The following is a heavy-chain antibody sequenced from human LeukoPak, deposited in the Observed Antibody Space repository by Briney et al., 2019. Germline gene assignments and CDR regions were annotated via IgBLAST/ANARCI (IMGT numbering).Heavy chain of an antibody. Sequence: SVKVSCKASGGTFSSYAISWVRQAPGQGLEWMGGIIPIFGTANYAQKFQGRVTITADESTSTAYMELSSLRSEDTAVYYCARDLLGASGSYYPYNDAFDIWGQGTMVTVSS. J-gene: IGHJ3*02. V-gene: IGHV1-69*13. CDR3: ARDLLGASGSYYPYNDAFDI. CDR2: IIPIFGTA. CDR1: GGTFSSYA. D-gene: IGHD1-26*01.